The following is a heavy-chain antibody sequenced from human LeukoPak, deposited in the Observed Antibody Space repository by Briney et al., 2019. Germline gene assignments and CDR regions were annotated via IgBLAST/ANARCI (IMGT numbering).Heavy chain of an antibody. J-gene: IGHJ5*02. CDR2: IYPGDSDT. D-gene: IGHD3-3*01. Sequence: GESLKISCKGSGYSFTSYWIGWVRQIPGKGLEWMGIIYPGDSDTRYSPSFQGQVTISADKSISTAYLQWSSLEASDTAMYYCARHKLRYYDFWSESGPTWFDPWGQGTLVTVSS. CDR1: GYSFTSYW. CDR3: ARHKLRYYDFWSESGPTWFDP. V-gene: IGHV5-51*01.